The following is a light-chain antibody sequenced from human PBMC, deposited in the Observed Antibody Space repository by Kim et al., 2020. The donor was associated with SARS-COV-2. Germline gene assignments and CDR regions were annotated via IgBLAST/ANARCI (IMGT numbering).Light chain of an antibody. V-gene: IGKV1-39*01. J-gene: IGKJ4*01. CDR2: AAS. Sequence: DIQMTQSPSSLSASVGVRVTITCRASQSISSYLNWYQQKPGKAPKLLIYAASSLQSGVPSRFSGSGSGTDFTLTISSLQPEDFATYYCQQSYSTPFTFGGRAKVDIK. CDR1: QSISSY. CDR3: QQSYSTPFT.